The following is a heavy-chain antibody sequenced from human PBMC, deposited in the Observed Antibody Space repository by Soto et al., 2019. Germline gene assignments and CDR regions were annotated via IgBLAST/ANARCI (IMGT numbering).Heavy chain of an antibody. CDR2: IDTDNGNT. CDR3: ARSRVRGGYYFDY. D-gene: IGHD3-16*01. J-gene: IGHJ4*02. V-gene: IGHV1-3*04. Sequence: QVQVVQSGAEVKKPGGSVTVSCKASGYTFATYAIHWVRQAPGQSLEWMGWIDTDNGNTYYSQKMQARVTITRDTSASTAYMELSRLRSEDTAVYYCARSRVRGGYYFDYWGQGALVTVSS. CDR1: GYTFATYA.